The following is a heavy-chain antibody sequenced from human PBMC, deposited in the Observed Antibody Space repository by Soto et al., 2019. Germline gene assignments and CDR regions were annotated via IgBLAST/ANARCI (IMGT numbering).Heavy chain of an antibody. CDR3: AMALYYYDNSGLAF. J-gene: IGHJ4*02. D-gene: IGHD3-22*01. CDR1: GYTFTSYG. CDR2: INIYGGGT. V-gene: IGHV1-18*01. Sequence: QIHLEQSEPEVKKPGASVKVSCKASGYTFTSYGISWVRLAPGQGLEWMGWINIYGGGTNYAQKYQDRVTMTRDTSTNSVYLEMRSLTSDDTAIYYCAMALYYYDNSGLAFWGQGTLVTVSS.